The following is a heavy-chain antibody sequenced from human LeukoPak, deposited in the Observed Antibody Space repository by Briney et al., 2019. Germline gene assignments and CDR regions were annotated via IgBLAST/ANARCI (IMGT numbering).Heavy chain of an antibody. V-gene: IGHV3-66*01. D-gene: IGHD3-22*01. J-gene: IGHJ4*02. CDR1: GFSLSDYG. Sequence: GGSLRLSCEASGFSLSDYGMTWVRQAPGKGLEWLSAIYSGGDTYYADFVRGRFTISRDNSKNMVFLQMRSLRAEDTAVYYCVRDRSASSDYYALGYWGQGTLVTVSS. CDR3: VRDRSASSDYYALGY. CDR2: IYSGGDT.